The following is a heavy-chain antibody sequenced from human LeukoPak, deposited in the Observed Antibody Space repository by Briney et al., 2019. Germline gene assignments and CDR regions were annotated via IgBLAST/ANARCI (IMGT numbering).Heavy chain of an antibody. CDR2: INPNSGGT. Sequence: GASVKVSCKASGYTFTGYYMHWVRQAPGQGLEWMGWINPNSGGTNYAQKFQGRVTMTRDTSISTAYMELSRLRSDDTAVYYCARRGWSRDCSSTSCYHYYYMDVWGKGTTVTISS. D-gene: IGHD2-2*01. CDR1: GYTFTGYY. CDR3: ARRGWSRDCSSTSCYHYYYMDV. V-gene: IGHV1-2*02. J-gene: IGHJ6*03.